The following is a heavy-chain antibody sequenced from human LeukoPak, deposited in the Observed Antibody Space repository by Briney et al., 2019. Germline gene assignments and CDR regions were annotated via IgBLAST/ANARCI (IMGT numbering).Heavy chain of an antibody. CDR3: ARLSSSSHIGY. V-gene: IGHV1-69*04. D-gene: IGHD6-6*01. CDR1: GGTFSSYA. CDR2: IIPILGIA. Sequence: SVKVSCKASGGTFSSYAISWVRQAPGQGLEWMGRIIPILGIANYAQKFQGRVTITADKSTSTAYMELSSLRSEDTAVYYCARLSSSSHIGYWGQGTLVTVSS. J-gene: IGHJ4*02.